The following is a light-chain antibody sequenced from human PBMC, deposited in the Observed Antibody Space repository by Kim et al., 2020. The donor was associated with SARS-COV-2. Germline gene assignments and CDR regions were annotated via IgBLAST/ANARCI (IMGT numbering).Light chain of an antibody. CDR2: AAS. Sequence: DIQMTQSPSSLSASVGDRVTITCRTTQSISSHLNWYQQKPGRAPKLLISAASTLQGGVASRFSGSGSETDFTLTISSLQPEDFATYFCQQSYITPFNFGPGTKVDIK. J-gene: IGKJ3*01. V-gene: IGKV1-39*01. CDR1: QSISSH. CDR3: QQSYITPFN.